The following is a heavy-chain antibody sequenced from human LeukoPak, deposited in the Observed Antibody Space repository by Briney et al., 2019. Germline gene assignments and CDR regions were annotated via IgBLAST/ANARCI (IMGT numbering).Heavy chain of an antibody. CDR1: GYTFTSYG. CDR3: ARDPRDYTKSHTGRYPYYYYMDV. D-gene: IGHD2-2*02. Sequence: AAVKVSCKASGYTFTSYGISWVRQAPGQELEWMGWISDYNGNKNNAQKLQGRVTMTTHRSTSTAYMELRSLRSDDTAVYYCARDPRDYTKSHTGRYPYYYYMDVWGKGTTVTVSS. V-gene: IGHV1-18*01. J-gene: IGHJ6*03. CDR2: ISDYNGNK.